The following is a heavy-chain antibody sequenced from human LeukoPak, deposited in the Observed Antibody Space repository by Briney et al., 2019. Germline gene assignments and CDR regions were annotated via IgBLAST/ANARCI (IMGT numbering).Heavy chain of an antibody. J-gene: IGHJ4*02. CDR2: INHSGST. D-gene: IGHD3-10*01. Sequence: GSLRLSCAASGFTFSSYWMSWVRQAPGKGLEWIGEINHSGSTNYNPSLKSRVTISVDTSKNQFSLKLSSVTAADTAVYYCATSITMVRGVFDYWGQGTLVTVSS. CDR3: ATSITMVRGVFDY. V-gene: IGHV4-34*08. CDR1: GFTFSSYW.